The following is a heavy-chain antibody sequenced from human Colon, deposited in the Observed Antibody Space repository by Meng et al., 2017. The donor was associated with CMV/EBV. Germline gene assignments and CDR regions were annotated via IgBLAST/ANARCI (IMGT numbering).Heavy chain of an antibody. CDR3: TRPPTGSLKFYGVDI. D-gene: IGHD1-1*01. CDR1: GFNLNTYS. V-gene: IGHV3-21*04. Sequence: ESRKISGAASGFNLNTYSMNWLRQAPGRGLEWVASISISSSFIYYADSVKGRFTISRDNAKNSSSLHMSSLRAEDTAVYYCTRPPTGSLKFYGVDIWGPGTTVTVSS. J-gene: IGHJ6*02. CDR2: ISISSSFI.